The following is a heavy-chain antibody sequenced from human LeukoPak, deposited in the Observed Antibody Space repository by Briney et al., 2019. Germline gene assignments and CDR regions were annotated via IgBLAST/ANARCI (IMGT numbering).Heavy chain of an antibody. D-gene: IGHD5-18*01. CDR3: ARLTEGNTYGHEGTFDY. CDR1: GGSISSSSYY. Sequence: SETLPLTCTVSGGSISSSSYYWGWIRQPPGKGLEWIGSIYYRGTTYYNPSLKSRVTISIDTSKNQFSLKLSSVTAGDTAVYYCARLTEGNTYGHEGTFDYWGQGTLVTVSS. J-gene: IGHJ4*02. CDR2: IYYRGTT. V-gene: IGHV4-39*01.